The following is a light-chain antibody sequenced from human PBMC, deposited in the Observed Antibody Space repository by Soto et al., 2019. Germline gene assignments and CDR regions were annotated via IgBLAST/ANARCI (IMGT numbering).Light chain of an antibody. CDR3: SSYTSSSTLYV. CDR1: SSDVGGYNY. CDR2: DVS. J-gene: IGLJ1*01. Sequence: QSVLTQPASVSGSPGQSITISCTGTSSDVGGYNYVSWYQQHPGKAPKLMIYDVSNRPSGVSNRFSGSKSGNTAPLTISGLQAEDDADYYCSSYTSSSTLYVFVTGTKPPVL. V-gene: IGLV2-14*01.